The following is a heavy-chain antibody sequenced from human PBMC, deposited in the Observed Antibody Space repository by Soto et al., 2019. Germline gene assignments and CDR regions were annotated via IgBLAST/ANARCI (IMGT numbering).Heavy chain of an antibody. Sequence: GASVKVACKASGYTFIDYSITWVRQAPGQGLEWMGWISAANANTEYAQKFQSRVTMTIDTSTGTAYMELRSLRSDDTAMYYCAREGLTSGYTFAYWGQGTLVTVSS. CDR1: GYTFIDYS. CDR2: ISAANANT. V-gene: IGHV1-18*04. CDR3: AREGLTSGYTFAY. J-gene: IGHJ4*02. D-gene: IGHD2-2*02.